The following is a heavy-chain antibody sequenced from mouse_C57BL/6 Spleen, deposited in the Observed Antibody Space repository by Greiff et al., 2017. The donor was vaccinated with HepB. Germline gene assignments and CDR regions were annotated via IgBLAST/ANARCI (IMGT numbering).Heavy chain of an antibody. J-gene: IGHJ2*01. Sequence: QVQLQQSGAELVRPGASVTLSCKASGYTFTDYEMHWVKQTPVHGLEWIGAIDPETGGTAYNQKFKGKAILTADKSSSTAYMELRSLTSEDSAVYYCTNLITTVEDYWGQGTTLTVSS. CDR3: TNLITTVEDY. V-gene: IGHV1-15*01. D-gene: IGHD1-1*01. CDR2: IDPETGGT. CDR1: GYTFTDYE.